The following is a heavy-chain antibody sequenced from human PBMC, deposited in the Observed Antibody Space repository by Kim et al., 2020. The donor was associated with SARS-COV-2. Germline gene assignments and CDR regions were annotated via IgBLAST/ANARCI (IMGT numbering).Heavy chain of an antibody. J-gene: IGHJ3*02. V-gene: IGHV1-46*01. Sequence: ASVKVSCKASGYTFTGNYMHWVRQAPGQGLEWMGMINPGDGSTSYAQRFQDRFTVTRDTSTNTLYMELSGLRFEDTVIYYCARDNFAFDIWGQGTMVTVS. CDR3: ARDNFAFDI. CDR2: INPGDGST. D-gene: IGHD1-20*01. CDR1: GYTFTGNY.